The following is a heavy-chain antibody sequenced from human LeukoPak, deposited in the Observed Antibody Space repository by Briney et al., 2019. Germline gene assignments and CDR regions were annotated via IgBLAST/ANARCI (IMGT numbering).Heavy chain of an antibody. J-gene: IGHJ6*03. Sequence: GGSLRLSCAASGFTFSSYSMNWVRQAPGKGLEWVSSISSISSLIYYADSVKGRFTISRDNAKNTLYLQMNSLRAEDTAVYYCARQAVLGVATTDYYYMDVWGKGTTVTVSS. CDR1: GFTFSSYS. CDR3: ARQAVLGVATTDYYYMDV. V-gene: IGHV3-21*01. CDR2: ISSISSLI. D-gene: IGHD5-12*01.